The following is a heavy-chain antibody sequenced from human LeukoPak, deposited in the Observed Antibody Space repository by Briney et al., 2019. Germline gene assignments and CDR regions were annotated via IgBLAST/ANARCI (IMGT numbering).Heavy chain of an antibody. CDR3: ARFRVGAVGGFDY. D-gene: IGHD1-26*01. Sequence: PGGSLRLSCAASGFTFSSYWMSWGRQAPGKGLGWVSNIKQDGSEKYYVDSLKGRFTISRDNAKNSLYLQMNSLRAEDTAVYYCARFRVGAVGGFDYWGQGTLVTVSS. V-gene: IGHV3-7*02. CDR2: IKQDGSEK. CDR1: GFTFSSYW. J-gene: IGHJ4*02.